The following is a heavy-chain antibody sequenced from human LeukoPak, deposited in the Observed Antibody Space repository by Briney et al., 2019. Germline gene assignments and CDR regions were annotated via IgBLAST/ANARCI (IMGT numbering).Heavy chain of an antibody. J-gene: IGHJ4*02. CDR1: GGSFSGYY. CDR3: SSVTQAGEY. CDR2: INHSGST. D-gene: IGHD1-14*01. V-gene: IGHV4-34*01. Sequence: PSETLSLTCAVYGGSFSGYYWSWIRQPPGKGLEWIGEINHSGSTNYNPSLKSRGTISVDTSKNQFSLKLSSVTAADTAVYYCSSVTQAGEYWGQGNLVTVSS.